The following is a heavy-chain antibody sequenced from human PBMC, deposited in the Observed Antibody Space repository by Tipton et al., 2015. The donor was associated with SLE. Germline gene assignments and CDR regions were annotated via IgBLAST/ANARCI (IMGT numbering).Heavy chain of an antibody. D-gene: IGHD6-13*01. CDR3: AKGTPGSWDRRGYFDY. CDR1: GFTFDDYA. V-gene: IGHV3-9*01. J-gene: IGHJ4*02. CDR2: ISWNSGSR. Sequence: SLRLSCAASGFTFDDYAMHWVRQAPGKGLEWVSGISWNSGSRGYADSVKGRFTISRDNAKNSLYLQMNSLRAEDTALYYCAKGTPGSWDRRGYFDYWGQGSLVTVSS.